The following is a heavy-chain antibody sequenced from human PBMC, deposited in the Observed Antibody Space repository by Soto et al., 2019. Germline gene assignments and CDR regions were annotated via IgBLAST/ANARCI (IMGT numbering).Heavy chain of an antibody. J-gene: IGHJ4*02. D-gene: IGHD5-18*01. Sequence: TSETLSLTCTVSGGSISSGGYYWSWIRQHPGKGLEWIGYIYYSGSTYYNPSLKSRVTISVDTSKNQFSLKLSSVTAADTAAYYCARSGYSYGPNPLLYWGQGTLVTVSS. V-gene: IGHV4-31*03. CDR3: ARSGYSYGPNPLLY. CDR2: IYYSGST. CDR1: GGSISSGGYY.